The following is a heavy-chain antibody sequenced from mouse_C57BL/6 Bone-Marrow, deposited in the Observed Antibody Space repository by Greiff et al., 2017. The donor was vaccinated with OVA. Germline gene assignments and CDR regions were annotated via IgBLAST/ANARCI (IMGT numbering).Heavy chain of an antibody. V-gene: IGHV1-81*01. CDR2: IYPRSGNT. D-gene: IGHD1-1*01. Sequence: QVQLKQSGAELARPGASVKLSCKASGYTFTSYGISWVKQRTGQGLEWIGEIYPRSGNTYYNEKFKGKATLTADKSSSTAYMELRSLTSEDSAVYFCARLLRYHYYAMDDWGQGTSVTVSS. CDR1: GYTFTSYG. CDR3: ARLLRYHYYAMDD. J-gene: IGHJ4*01.